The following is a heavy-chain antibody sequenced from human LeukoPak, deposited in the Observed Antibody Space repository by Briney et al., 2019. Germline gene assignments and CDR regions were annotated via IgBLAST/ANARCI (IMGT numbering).Heavy chain of an antibody. J-gene: IGHJ4*02. CDR2: INYSGNT. Sequence: SETLSLTCTVSGVSISSGGYYWSWIRQPPGKGLEYIGYINYSGNTYYNPSLESRLTMSVHTSKNQFSLKLSSVTAADTAVYYCARERRWLLARINDYWGQGTLVTVSS. CDR3: ARERRWLLARINDY. CDR1: GVSISSGGYY. V-gene: IGHV4-30-4*01. D-gene: IGHD3-22*01.